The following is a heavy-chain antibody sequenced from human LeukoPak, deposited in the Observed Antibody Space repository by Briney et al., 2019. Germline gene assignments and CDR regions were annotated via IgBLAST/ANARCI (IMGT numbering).Heavy chain of an antibody. V-gene: IGHV1-46*01. CDR3: ARDEFRGVADAFDI. Sequence: ASVKVSCKASGYTFINNWMHWVRQAPGQGLEWIGLINPTGTGTLYAQKFQGRVTMTRDMSTSTDYMELRSLRSDDTAVYYCARDEFRGVADAFDIWGQGTMVTVSS. D-gene: IGHD3-10*01. J-gene: IGHJ3*02. CDR2: INPTGTGT. CDR1: GYTFINNW.